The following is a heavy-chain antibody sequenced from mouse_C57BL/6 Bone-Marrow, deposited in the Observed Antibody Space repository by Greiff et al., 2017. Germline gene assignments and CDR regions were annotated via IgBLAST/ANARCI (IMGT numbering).Heavy chain of an antibody. D-gene: IGHD2-2*01. Sequence: EVQRVESGGGLVKPGGSLKLSCAASGFTFSSYAMSWVRQTPEKRLEWVATISDGGSYTYYPDNVKGRFTISRDNAKNNLYLQMSHLKSEDTAMYYCARDAIYYGYDGAWFAYWGQGTLVTVSA. CDR1: GFTFSSYA. V-gene: IGHV5-4*01. CDR2: ISDGGSYT. J-gene: IGHJ3*01. CDR3: ARDAIYYGYDGAWFAY.